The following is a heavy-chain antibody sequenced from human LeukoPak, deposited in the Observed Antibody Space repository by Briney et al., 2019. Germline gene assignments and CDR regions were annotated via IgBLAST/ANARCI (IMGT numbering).Heavy chain of an antibody. CDR3: ARAQTGYYYYYMDV. D-gene: IGHD7-27*01. V-gene: IGHV4-38-2*02. Sequence: SETLSLTCTVSGYSISSGYYWGWIRQPPGKGLEWIGSVYHSGNTYYNPSLKSRVTISVDTSKNQFSLKLSSVTAADTAVYYCARAQTGYYYYYMDVWGKGTTVTVSS. J-gene: IGHJ6*03. CDR1: GYSISSGYY. CDR2: VYHSGNT.